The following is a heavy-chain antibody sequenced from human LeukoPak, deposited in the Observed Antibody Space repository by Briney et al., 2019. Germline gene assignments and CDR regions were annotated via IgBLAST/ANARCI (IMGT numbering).Heavy chain of an antibody. CDR2: IHPSGTF. D-gene: IGHD5-24*01. CDR3: ARGRDRSKPGDH. Sequence: SETLSLTCTVYGGPCDDYYCTWIRQPPGKGLEWIGEIHPSGTFYYNSSLRSRATISIDTSKTQFSLRLTSVTAADTAFYYCARGRDRSKPGDHWGQGTLVTVSS. V-gene: IGHV4-34*01. CDR1: GGPCDDYY. J-gene: IGHJ4*02.